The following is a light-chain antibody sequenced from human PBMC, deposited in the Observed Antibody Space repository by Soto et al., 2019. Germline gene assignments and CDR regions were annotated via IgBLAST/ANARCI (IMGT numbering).Light chain of an antibody. CDR2: DAF. CDR3: QQYNSFWT. J-gene: IGKJ1*01. V-gene: IGKV1-5*01. Sequence: DIQMTQSPSTLSASVGDRVTITCRASQSIRTWLAWYQQKPGKAPKLLIYDAFYLERGVPSRFSVSGSGTEFTLTISSLQPDDLATYYCQQYNSFWTFGHGTKVDIK. CDR1: QSIRTW.